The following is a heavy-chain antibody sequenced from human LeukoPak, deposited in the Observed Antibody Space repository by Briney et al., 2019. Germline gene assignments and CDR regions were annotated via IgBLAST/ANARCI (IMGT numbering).Heavy chain of an antibody. CDR3: ARSQGYFDY. CDR1: GGTNSSGGYY. V-gene: IGHV4-31*03. CDR2: IYYSGST. J-gene: IGHJ4*02. Sequence: SETLSLTFTVSGGTNSSGGYYWSCIRQHPERGLEWIGYIYYSGSTYYNPPLKSRVPQPLDTSKNQNSLKLGSVTAADTAVYYCARSQGYFDYWGQGTLVTVSS.